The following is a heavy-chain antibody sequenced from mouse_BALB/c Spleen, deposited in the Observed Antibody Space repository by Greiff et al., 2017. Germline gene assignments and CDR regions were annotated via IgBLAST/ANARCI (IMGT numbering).Heavy chain of an antibody. J-gene: IGHJ4*01. Sequence: EVHLVESGPGLVKPSQSLSLTCSVTGYSITSGYYWNWIRQFPGNKLEWMGYISYDGSNNYNPSLKNRISITRDTSKNQFFLKLNSVTTEDTATYYCGGYYGSAYAMDYWGQGTSVTVSS. CDR2: ISYDGSN. D-gene: IGHD1-1*01. V-gene: IGHV3-6*02. CDR3: GGYYGSAYAMDY. CDR1: GYSITSGYY.